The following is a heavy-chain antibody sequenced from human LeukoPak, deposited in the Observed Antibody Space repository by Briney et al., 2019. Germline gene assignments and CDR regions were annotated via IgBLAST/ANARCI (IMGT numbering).Heavy chain of an antibody. CDR3: ATHSGYYDSSGYPGY. J-gene: IGHJ4*02. Sequence: GGSLRLSCAASGFTFSSYSMNWVRQAPGKGLEWVSYISSSSSTIYYADSVKGRFTISRDNAKNSLYLQMNSLRDEGTAVYYCATHSGYYDSSGYPGYWGQGTLVTVSS. CDR1: GFTFSSYS. V-gene: IGHV3-48*02. CDR2: ISSSSSTI. D-gene: IGHD3-22*01.